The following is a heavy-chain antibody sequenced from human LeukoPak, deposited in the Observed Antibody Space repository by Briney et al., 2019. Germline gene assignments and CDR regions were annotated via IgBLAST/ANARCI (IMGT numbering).Heavy chain of an antibody. CDR1: GFTFSSYA. Sequence: GGSLRLSCAASGFTFSSYAMSWVRQAPGKGLEWVSAISGSGGSTYYADSVKGRFTISRDNSKNTLYLQMNSLRAEDTAVYYCAKDYYDSSGYYGGLYYFDSWGQGTLVTVSS. V-gene: IGHV3-23*01. CDR2: ISGSGGST. D-gene: IGHD3-22*01. CDR3: AKDYYDSSGYYGGLYYFDS. J-gene: IGHJ4*02.